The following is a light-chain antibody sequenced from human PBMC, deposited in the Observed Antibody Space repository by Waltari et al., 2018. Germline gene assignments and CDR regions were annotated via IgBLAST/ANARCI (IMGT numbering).Light chain of an antibody. CDR3: HQRANWPGT. Sequence: ETVLTQAPATLSLSPGERATLSCRASQGISSYLAWYQQKPGQAPRLFIYDASNRATGVPARFSGSGSGTDFTLTISSLEPEDFAVYYCHQRANWPGTFGQGTKVEIK. J-gene: IGKJ1*01. CDR1: QGISSY. CDR2: DAS. V-gene: IGKV3-11*01.